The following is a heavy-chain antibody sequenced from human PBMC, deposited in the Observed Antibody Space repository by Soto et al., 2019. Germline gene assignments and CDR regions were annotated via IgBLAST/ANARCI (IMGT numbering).Heavy chain of an antibody. CDR3: ARTVGRKQTNNWFDP. CDR2: IYYSGST. V-gene: IGHV4-31*03. J-gene: IGHJ5*02. Sequence: SETLSLTCTVSGGSISSGGYYWSWIRQHPGKGLEWIGYIYYSGSTYYNPSLKSRVTISVDTSKNQFSLKLSSVTAADTAVYYCARTVGRKQTNNWFDPWGQGTLVTVSS. CDR1: GGSISSGGYY. D-gene: IGHD1-26*01.